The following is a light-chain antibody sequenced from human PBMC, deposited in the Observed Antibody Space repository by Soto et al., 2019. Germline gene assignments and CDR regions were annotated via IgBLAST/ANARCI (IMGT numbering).Light chain of an antibody. CDR2: DVT. CDR3: LSYTRSNTYV. Sequence: QSALTQPASVSGSPGQSITISCTGTSSDVGGYNFVSWYQQHPGKAPKLMIYDVTNRPSGVSNRFSGSKSGNTASLTISGLQAEDEADYYCLSYTRSNTYVFGTGTKLTVL. CDR1: SSDVGGYNF. V-gene: IGLV2-14*01. J-gene: IGLJ1*01.